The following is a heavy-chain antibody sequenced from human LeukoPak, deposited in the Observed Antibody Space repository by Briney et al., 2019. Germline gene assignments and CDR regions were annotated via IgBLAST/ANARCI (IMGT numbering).Heavy chain of an antibody. Sequence: PGGSLRLSCAASGFTFSDYTMHWVRLVPGKGLEWVSLITWDDGSTYYADSVKGRFTISRDNSKNSLYLQMNSLRTEGTAFYYCARDNSMDVWGRGTTDTVSS. CDR1: GFTFSDYT. CDR2: ITWDDGST. CDR3: ARDNSMDV. V-gene: IGHV3-43*01. J-gene: IGHJ6*02.